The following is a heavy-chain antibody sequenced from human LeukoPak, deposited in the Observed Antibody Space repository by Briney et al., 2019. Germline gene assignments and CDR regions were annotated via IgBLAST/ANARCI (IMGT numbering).Heavy chain of an antibody. CDR3: AKMPGNLFHGKDV. CDR1: GFTFSNYA. D-gene: IGHD1-14*01. Sequence: GGSLRLSCAASGFTFSNYAITWVRQAPGKGLEWVSGISGAGGSTYYTDSVKGRFTISRDNSKNTLYLQMNSLRAEDTAVYYCAKMPGNLFHGKDVWGQGTTVTVSS. V-gene: IGHV3-23*01. CDR2: ISGAGGST. J-gene: IGHJ6*02.